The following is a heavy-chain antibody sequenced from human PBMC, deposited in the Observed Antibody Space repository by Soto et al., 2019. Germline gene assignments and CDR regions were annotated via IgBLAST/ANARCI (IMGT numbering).Heavy chain of an antibody. J-gene: IGHJ6*03. V-gene: IGHV1-8*01. CDR3: ARGDDFWSGYVYYYYMDV. CDR1: GYTFTSYD. D-gene: IGHD3-3*01. Sequence: ASVKVSCKASGYTFTSYDINWVRQATGQGLEWMGWMNPNSGNTGYAQKFQGRVTMTRNTSISTAYMELSSLRSEDTAVYYCARGDDFWSGYVYYYYMDVWGKGTTVTVSS. CDR2: MNPNSGNT.